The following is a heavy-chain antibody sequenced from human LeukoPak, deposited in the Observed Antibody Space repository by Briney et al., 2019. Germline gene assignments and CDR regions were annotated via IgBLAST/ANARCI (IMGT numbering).Heavy chain of an antibody. CDR3: ARDSVFNYDSSGYYYG. J-gene: IGHJ4*02. D-gene: IGHD3-22*01. CDR2: ISGSGGNT. Sequence: GGSLRLSCAASGFTFSSYAMSWVRQAPGKGLEWVSAISGSGGNTHYADSVKGRFTISRDNSKNTLYLQMNSLRAEDTAVYYCARDSVFNYDSSGYYYGWGQGTLVTVSS. V-gene: IGHV3-23*01. CDR1: GFTFSSYA.